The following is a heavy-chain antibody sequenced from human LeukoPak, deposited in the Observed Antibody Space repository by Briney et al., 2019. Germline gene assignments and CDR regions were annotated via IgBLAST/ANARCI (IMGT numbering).Heavy chain of an antibody. J-gene: IGHJ4*02. Sequence: ASVKVSCKASGYTFTGYYMHWVRQAPGQGLEWMGRINPNSGGTNYAQKFQGRVTMTRDTSISTAYMELSRLRSDDTAVYYCAGDPNAWYQLLFYWGQGTLVTVSS. CDR1: GYTFTGYY. V-gene: IGHV1-2*06. D-gene: IGHD2-2*01. CDR2: INPNSGGT. CDR3: AGDPNAWYQLLFY.